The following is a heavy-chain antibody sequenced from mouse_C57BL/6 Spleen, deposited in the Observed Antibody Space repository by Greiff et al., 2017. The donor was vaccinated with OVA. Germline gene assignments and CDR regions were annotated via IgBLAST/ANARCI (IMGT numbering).Heavy chain of an antibody. J-gene: IGHJ2*01. D-gene: IGHD2-4*01. CDR1: GYAFSSSW. V-gene: IGHV1-82*01. CDR2: IYPGDGDT. Sequence: QVQLQQSGPELVKPGASVKISCKASGYAFSSSWMNWVKQRPGKGLEWIGRIYPGDGDTNYNGKFKGKATLTADKSSSTAYMQLSSLTSEDSAVYFGARDDYDALYYFDYWGQGTTLTVSS. CDR3: ARDDYDALYYFDY.